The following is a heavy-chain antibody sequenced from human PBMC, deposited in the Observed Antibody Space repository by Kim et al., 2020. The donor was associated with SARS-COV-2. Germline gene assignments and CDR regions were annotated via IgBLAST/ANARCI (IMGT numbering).Heavy chain of an antibody. V-gene: IGHV3-23*01. CDR2: ITGSGSIT. Sequence: GGSLRLSCAASGFTFRSYAMSWVRQAPGKGLEWVSAITGSGSITHYADSVKGRFTISRDNSKNTLFLQMNSLRAEDTAVYYCAKDFPGPWNYEFWGQGTLVTVSA. D-gene: IGHD1-7*01. CDR1: GFTFRSYA. J-gene: IGHJ4*02. CDR3: AKDFPGPWNYEF.